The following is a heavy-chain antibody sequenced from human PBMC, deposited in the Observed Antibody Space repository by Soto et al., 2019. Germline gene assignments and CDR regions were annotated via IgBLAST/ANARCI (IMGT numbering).Heavy chain of an antibody. CDR3: ARAVPGYCSSTSCYPHYYYYGMDV. V-gene: IGHV1-69*13. D-gene: IGHD2-2*01. CDR1: GGSFSSYA. Sequence: SVKVSCKASGGSFSSYAISWVRQAPGQGLEWMGGIIPIFGTANYAQKFQGRVTITADESTSTAYMELSSLRSEDTAVYYCARAVPGYCSSTSCYPHYYYYGMDVWGQGTTVTVSS. J-gene: IGHJ6*02. CDR2: IIPIFGTA.